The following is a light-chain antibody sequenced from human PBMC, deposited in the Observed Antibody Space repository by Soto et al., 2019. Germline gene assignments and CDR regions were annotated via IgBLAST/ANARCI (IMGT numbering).Light chain of an antibody. J-gene: IGKJ1*01. Sequence: EIVLTQSTGTLSLSPGERATLSCRASQSVSGSYLAWYQHKPGQAPRLLIYGASNRATGIPDRFSGSGSGTDFTLTISSLQAEDVAIYYCQQYYSTPWTFGQGTKVDIK. CDR2: GAS. CDR1: QSVSGSY. CDR3: QQYYSTPWT. V-gene: IGKV3-20*01.